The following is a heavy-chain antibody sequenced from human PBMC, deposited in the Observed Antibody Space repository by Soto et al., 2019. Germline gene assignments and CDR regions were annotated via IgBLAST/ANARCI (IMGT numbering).Heavy chain of an antibody. Sequence: GGSLRLSCAASGFTFSSYAMSWVRQAPGKGLEWVSAISGSGGSTYYADSVKGRFTISRDNSKNTLYLQMNSLRAEDTAVYYCAKGGAYDFWSGYYRSYSAYYYYYMDVWGKGTTVTVSS. D-gene: IGHD3-3*01. CDR3: AKGGAYDFWSGYYRSYSAYYYYYMDV. CDR2: ISGSGGST. J-gene: IGHJ6*03. CDR1: GFTFSSYA. V-gene: IGHV3-23*01.